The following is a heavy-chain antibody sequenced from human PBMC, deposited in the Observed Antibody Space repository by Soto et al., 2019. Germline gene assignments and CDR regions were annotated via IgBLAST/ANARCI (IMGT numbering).Heavy chain of an antibody. V-gene: IGHV3-7*05. CDR1: GFSFSNYW. J-gene: IGHJ4*02. D-gene: IGHD3-22*01. Sequence: EVQLVESGGGLVQPGGSLRLSCAASGFSFSNYWMSWVRQAPGKGLEWVGNIKEDGSQKQYVDSLEGRFIISRDNAKNLLYLQMNSLRVDDTAVFYCARDDRTGYYDYWGQGTLVTISS. CDR3: ARDDRTGYYDY. CDR2: IKEDGSQK.